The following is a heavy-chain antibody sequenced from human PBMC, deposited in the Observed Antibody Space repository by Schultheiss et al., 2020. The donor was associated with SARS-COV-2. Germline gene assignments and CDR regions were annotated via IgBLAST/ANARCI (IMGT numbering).Heavy chain of an antibody. V-gene: IGHV4-30-2*01. D-gene: IGHD5-12*01. Sequence: SETLSLTCAVSGGSISSGGYSWSWIRQPPGKGLEWIGYIYHSGSTYYNPSLKSRVTISVDRSKNQFSLKLSSVTAADTAVYYCARVEGGIVATIDYWGQGTLVTVSS. CDR1: GGSISSGGYS. J-gene: IGHJ4*02. CDR2: IYHSGST. CDR3: ARVEGGIVATIDY.